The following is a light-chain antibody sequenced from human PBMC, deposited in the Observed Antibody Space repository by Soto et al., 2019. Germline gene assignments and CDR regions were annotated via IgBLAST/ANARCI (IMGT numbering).Light chain of an antibody. CDR2: GAS. V-gene: IGKV3-15*01. CDR3: HQGHNLPLT. Sequence: EIVMTQSPATLSLSPGERAALSCRASQSINSELAWYQQKPGQPPMLLIYGASTRATGVPARFTGSESGSEFTLTISGLQSEDFAVYYCHQGHNLPLTFGQGTRLEI. CDR1: QSINSE. J-gene: IGKJ2*01.